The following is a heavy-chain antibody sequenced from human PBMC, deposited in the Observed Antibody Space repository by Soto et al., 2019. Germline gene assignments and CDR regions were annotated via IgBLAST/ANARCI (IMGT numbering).Heavy chain of an antibody. CDR3: ARAYGSGSLSGY. V-gene: IGHV3-7*01. Sequence: EVQLVESGGGLVQPGGSRRLSWAASGFPFSSYWMSWVGQAPGKGLEWVANIKQDGREKYNVDFVKGRFTISRDNAKNSLYLQMNSLRVEDTAVYYCARAYGSGSLSGYWGQGTLVTVSS. D-gene: IGHD3-10*01. J-gene: IGHJ4*02. CDR1: GFPFSSYW. CDR2: IKQDGREK.